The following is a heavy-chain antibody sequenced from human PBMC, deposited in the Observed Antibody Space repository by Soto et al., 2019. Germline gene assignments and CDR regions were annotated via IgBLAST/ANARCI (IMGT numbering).Heavy chain of an antibody. CDR2: IYYSRST. Sequence: QLQLQESGPGLVKPSGTLSLTCTVSGGSISSSSYYWGWIRQPPGKGLEWIGSIYYSRSTYYNPSPQRRVTISVDTSKNQFSLKLSAVTAADTAVYYCARPVRYFDWRDAFDIWGQGTMVTVSS. D-gene: IGHD3-9*01. CDR1: GGSISSSSYY. J-gene: IGHJ3*02. CDR3: ARPVRYFDWRDAFDI. V-gene: IGHV4-39*01.